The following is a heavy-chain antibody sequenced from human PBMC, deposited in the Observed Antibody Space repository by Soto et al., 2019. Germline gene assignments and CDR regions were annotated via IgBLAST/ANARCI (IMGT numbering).Heavy chain of an antibody. J-gene: IGHJ4*02. D-gene: IGHD6-6*01. CDR1: GFTFNSAW. V-gene: IGHV3-7*01. CDR2: INQDGNEK. CDR3: ASTPVAARYFDY. Sequence: VQLVESGGGLVQPGGSLRLSCSVSGFTFNSAWMSWVRQAPGKGLEWVVNINQDGNEKFYVDSVMGRFTISRDNAKNALFLQMTSLRVEDTAVYYCASTPVAARYFDYWGRGTLVTVSS.